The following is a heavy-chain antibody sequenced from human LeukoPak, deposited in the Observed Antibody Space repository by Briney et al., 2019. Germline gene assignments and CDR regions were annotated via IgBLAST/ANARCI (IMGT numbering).Heavy chain of an antibody. CDR2: NYTSGST. V-gene: IGHV4-4*07. Sequence: SETLSLTCTVSGGSISSYYWSWIRQPAGKGLEWIGRNYTSGSTNYNPSLKSRVTMSVATSKNQFSLKLSSVTAADTAVYYCAREGSAVAGQGVDYWGQGTLVTVSS. D-gene: IGHD6-19*01. CDR3: AREGSAVAGQGVDY. J-gene: IGHJ4*02. CDR1: GGSISSYY.